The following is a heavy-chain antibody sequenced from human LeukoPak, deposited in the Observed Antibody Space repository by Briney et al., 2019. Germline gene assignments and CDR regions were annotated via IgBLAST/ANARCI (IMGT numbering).Heavy chain of an antibody. V-gene: IGHV1-2*02. J-gene: IGHJ4*02. CDR2: INPNSGGT. Sequence: GASVKVSCKASEYTFTGYYMHWVRQAPGQGLEWMGWINPNSGGTNYAQKFQGRVTMTRDTSISTAYMELSRLRSDDTAVYYCARVEEYYDSSGLPHYWGQGTLVTVSS. CDR1: EYTFTGYY. CDR3: ARVEEYYDSSGLPHY. D-gene: IGHD3-22*01.